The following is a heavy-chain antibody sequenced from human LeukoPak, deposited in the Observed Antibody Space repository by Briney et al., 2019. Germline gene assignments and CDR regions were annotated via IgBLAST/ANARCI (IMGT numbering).Heavy chain of an antibody. V-gene: IGHV4-59*08. Sequence: PSETLSLTCTVSGGSISSYYWSWIRQPPGKGLEWIGYIYYSGSTNYNPSLKSRVTISVETSKNLFSLKLSSVTAADTAVYYCARGQVVGFDAFDIWGQGTMVTVSS. D-gene: IGHD3-22*01. J-gene: IGHJ3*02. CDR2: IYYSGST. CDR1: GGSISSYY. CDR3: ARGQVVGFDAFDI.